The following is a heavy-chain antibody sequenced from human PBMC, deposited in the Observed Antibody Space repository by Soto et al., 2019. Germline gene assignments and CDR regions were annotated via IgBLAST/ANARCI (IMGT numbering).Heavy chain of an antibody. CDR3: ATGAGIAAGWPPAVAIDI. J-gene: IGHJ3*02. D-gene: IGHD6-25*01. CDR1: GYTLTELS. Sequence: QVQLVQSGAEVKKPGASVKVSCKVSGYTLTELSMHWVRQAPGKGLEWMGGFDPEDGETIYAQKFQGRVTMNEDTSTDAGNMELSSLGVEDTAVYYGATGAGIAAGWPPAVAIDIWGQGTMVTVSS. V-gene: IGHV1-24*01. CDR2: FDPEDGET.